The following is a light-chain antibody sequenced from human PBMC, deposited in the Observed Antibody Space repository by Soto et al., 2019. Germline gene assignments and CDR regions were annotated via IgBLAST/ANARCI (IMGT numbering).Light chain of an antibody. CDR3: RQYANSPQT. V-gene: IGKV3-20*01. CDR2: GAS. Sequence: EIVLTQSPGTLSLSPGERATLSCRASQSLNNDYLAWYQQKPGQAPRLLISGASRRAIGVPDRFSGSGSGAAFTLTISRLQPEDFAVYYCRQYANSPQTFGPGTKVDMK. J-gene: IGKJ3*01. CDR1: QSLNNDY.